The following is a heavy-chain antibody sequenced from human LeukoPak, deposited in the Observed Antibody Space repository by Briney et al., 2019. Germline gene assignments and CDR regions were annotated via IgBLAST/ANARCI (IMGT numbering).Heavy chain of an antibody. V-gene: IGHV3-7*04. D-gene: IGHD3-10*01. CDR1: GFTISNYW. CDR2: INQDGTVE. CDR3: ARDCCASGSLDY. J-gene: IGHJ4*02. Sequence: GGSLRLSCAASGFTISNYWMNWVRQAPGEGLEWVANINQDGTVEHYVDSVKGRFTISRDNAKNSLYLQMDTLRAEDTAVYYCARDCCASGSLDYWGQGALVTVSS.